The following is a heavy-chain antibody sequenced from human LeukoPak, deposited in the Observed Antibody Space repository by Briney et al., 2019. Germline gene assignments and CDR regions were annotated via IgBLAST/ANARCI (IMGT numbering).Heavy chain of an antibody. CDR1: GFTFISYG. Sequence: GESLRLSCAASGFTFISYGMHWVRQAPGKGLEWVAVTSYDGSNNHYADSVKGRFTISRDNPKNTLYLQMNSLRVEDTAVYYCSNFNLWGRGTLVTVSS. CDR3: SNFNL. CDR2: TSYDGSNN. V-gene: IGHV3-30*18. J-gene: IGHJ2*01.